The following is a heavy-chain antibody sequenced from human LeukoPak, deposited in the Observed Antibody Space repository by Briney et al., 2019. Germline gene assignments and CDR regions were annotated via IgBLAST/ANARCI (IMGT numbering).Heavy chain of an antibody. V-gene: IGHV4-34*01. J-gene: IGHJ4*02. CDR2: INHSRST. CDR3: ASVGSGWSRDY. D-gene: IGHD6-19*01. Sequence: PSETLSLTCAVYGGSFSGYYWSWIRQPPGKGLEWIGEINHSRSTNYNPSLKSRVTISVDTSKNQFSLKLSSVTAADTAVYYCASVGSGWSRDYWGQGTLVTVSS. CDR1: GGSFSGYY.